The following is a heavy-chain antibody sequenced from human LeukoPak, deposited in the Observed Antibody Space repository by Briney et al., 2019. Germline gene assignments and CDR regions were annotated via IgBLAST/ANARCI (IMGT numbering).Heavy chain of an antibody. D-gene: IGHD3-22*01. CDR3: AKAWLHDSKPPGYFDY. V-gene: IGHV3-30*02. CDR1: GFTFSSYG. Sequence: GGSLRLSCAASGFTFSSYGMHWVRQAPGKGLEWVAFIRYDGSNKYYADSVKGRFTISRDNSKNTLYLQMNSLRAEDTAVYYCAKAWLHDSKPPGYFDYWGQGTLVTVSS. CDR2: IRYDGSNK. J-gene: IGHJ4*02.